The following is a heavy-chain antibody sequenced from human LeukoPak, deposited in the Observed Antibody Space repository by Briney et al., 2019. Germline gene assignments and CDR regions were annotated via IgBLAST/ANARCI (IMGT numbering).Heavy chain of an antibody. Sequence: GESLKISRKGSGYSFTNYWIGWVRQMPGKGLEWMGIIYPGDSDTRYSPSFQGQVTISADKSISTAYLQWSSLKASDTAMYYCARLLNWNDRYYFDYWGQGTLVTVSS. J-gene: IGHJ4*02. CDR1: GYSFTNYW. CDR3: ARLLNWNDRYYFDY. V-gene: IGHV5-51*01. D-gene: IGHD1-20*01. CDR2: IYPGDSDT.